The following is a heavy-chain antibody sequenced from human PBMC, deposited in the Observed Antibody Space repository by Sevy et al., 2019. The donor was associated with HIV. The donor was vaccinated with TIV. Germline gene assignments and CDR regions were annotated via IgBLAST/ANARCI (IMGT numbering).Heavy chain of an antibody. CDR3: ARLGYYLTSEIPPTKHYGMDV. Sequence: GGSLRLSCAASGFTFSSYWMHWVRQAPGKGLVWVSRINSDGSSTSYADSVKGRFTISRANAKNTLYLQMNSLRAEDTAVYYCARLGYYLTSEIPPTKHYGMDVWGQGTTVTVSS. V-gene: IGHV3-74*01. J-gene: IGHJ6*02. D-gene: IGHD1-26*01. CDR1: GFTFSSYW. CDR2: INSDGSST.